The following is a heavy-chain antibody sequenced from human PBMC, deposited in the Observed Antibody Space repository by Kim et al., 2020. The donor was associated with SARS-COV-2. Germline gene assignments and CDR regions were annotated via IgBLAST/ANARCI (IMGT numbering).Heavy chain of an antibody. Sequence: SETLSLTCAVYGGSFSGYYWSWIRQPPGKGLEWIGEINQSGSTNYNPSLKSRVTISVDTSKNQFSLKLSSVTAADTAVYYCARVKGSSILYYYYGMDVWGQGTTVTVSS. CDR2: INQSGST. J-gene: IGHJ6*02. CDR3: ARVKGSSILYYYYGMDV. V-gene: IGHV4-34*01. CDR1: GGSFSGYY.